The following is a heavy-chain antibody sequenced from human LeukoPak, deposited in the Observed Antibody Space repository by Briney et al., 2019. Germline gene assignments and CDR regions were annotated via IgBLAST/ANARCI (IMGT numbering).Heavy chain of an antibody. Sequence: GRSLRLSCAASGLAVSNTYISWGRQAPRKGLEWVSVIYSGGRTFYADSVKGRFTISRDGSTTSLTLQMNSLRVEDTAVYYCARHDSVLRWCMDVWGLGTTVTVSS. V-gene: IGHV3-66*04. D-gene: IGHD2-15*01. CDR2: IYSGGRT. CDR3: ARHDSVLRWCMDV. J-gene: IGHJ6*02. CDR1: GLAVSNTY.